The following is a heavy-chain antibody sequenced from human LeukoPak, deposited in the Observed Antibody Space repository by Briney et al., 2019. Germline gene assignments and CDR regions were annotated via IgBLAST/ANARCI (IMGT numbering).Heavy chain of an antibody. Sequence: ASVKVSCKASGGTFSSYAISWVRQAPGQGLEWMGWISAYNGNTNYAQKLQGRVTMTTDTSTSTAYMELRSLRSDDTAVYYCARVGAPGDTAMVFDYWGQGTLVTVSS. CDR3: ARVGAPGDTAMVFDY. J-gene: IGHJ4*02. CDR1: GGTFSSYA. CDR2: ISAYNGNT. D-gene: IGHD5-18*01. V-gene: IGHV1-18*01.